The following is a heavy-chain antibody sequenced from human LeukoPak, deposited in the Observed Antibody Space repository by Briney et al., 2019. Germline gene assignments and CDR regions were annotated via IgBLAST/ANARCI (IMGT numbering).Heavy chain of an antibody. D-gene: IGHD3-10*01. J-gene: IGHJ3*02. CDR1: GFTFSSYW. CDR2: IKQDGSEK. Sequence: GGSLRLSCAAPGFTFSSYWMSWVRQAPGKGLEWVANIKQDGSEKYYVDPVKGRFTISRDNAKNSLYLQMNSLRAEDTAVYYCARAGKAFDIWGQGTMVTVSS. CDR3: ARAGKAFDI. V-gene: IGHV3-7*01.